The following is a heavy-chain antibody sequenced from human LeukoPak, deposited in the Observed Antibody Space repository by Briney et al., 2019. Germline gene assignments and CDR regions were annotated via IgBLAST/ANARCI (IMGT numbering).Heavy chain of an antibody. Sequence: GGSLRLSCAASGVIVSKHYMSWVRQAPGKGLEWVSVIYSGGSTYYADSVRGRFTISRDNSKNTLYLQMNSLRDEDTAVYYCGIGPGPRDTVMARVYYFDYWGQGTLVTVSS. CDR2: IYSGGST. J-gene: IGHJ4*02. D-gene: IGHD5-18*01. CDR1: GVIVSKHY. V-gene: IGHV3-53*01. CDR3: GIGPGPRDTVMARVYYFDY.